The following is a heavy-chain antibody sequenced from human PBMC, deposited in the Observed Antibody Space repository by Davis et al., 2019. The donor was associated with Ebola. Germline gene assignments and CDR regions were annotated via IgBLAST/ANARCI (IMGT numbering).Heavy chain of an antibody. D-gene: IGHD3-10*01. CDR2: ISWDGGST. CDR3: ARALYYYGSGSYLFDY. V-gene: IGHV3-43*01. J-gene: IGHJ4*02. CDR1: GFTFDDYT. Sequence: GGSLRLSCAASGFTFDDYTMHWVRQAPGKGLEWVSLISWDGGSTYYADSVKGRFTISRDNSKNTLYLQMNSLRAEDTAVYYCARALYYYGSGSYLFDYWGQGTLVTVSS.